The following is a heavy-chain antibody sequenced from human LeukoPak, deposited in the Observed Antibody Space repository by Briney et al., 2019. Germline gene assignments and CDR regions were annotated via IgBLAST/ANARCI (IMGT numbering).Heavy chain of an antibody. CDR1: GGSISSGSYY. CDR3: ARHPAELPDY. J-gene: IGHJ4*02. V-gene: IGHV4-61*02. D-gene: IGHD1-26*01. Sequence: SETLSLTCTVSGGSISSGSYYWSWIRQPAGKGLEWIGRIYTSGSTNYNPSLKSRVTISVDTSKNQFSLKLSSVTAADTAVYYCARHPAELPDYWGQGTLVTVSS. CDR2: IYTSGST.